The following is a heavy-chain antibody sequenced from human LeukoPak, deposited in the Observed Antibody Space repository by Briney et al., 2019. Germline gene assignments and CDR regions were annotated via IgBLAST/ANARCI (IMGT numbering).Heavy chain of an antibody. CDR1: GYTFTGYY. V-gene: IGHV1-2*02. J-gene: IGHJ3*02. D-gene: IGHD1-7*01. CDR3: AGNWNYDAFDI. CDR2: INPNSGGT. Sequence: ASVKVSCKASGYTFTGYYMHWVRQAPGQGLEWMGWINPNSGGTNYEQKFQGRVTMTRDTSISTAYMELSRLRSDDTAVYYCAGNWNYDAFDIWGQGTMVTVSS.